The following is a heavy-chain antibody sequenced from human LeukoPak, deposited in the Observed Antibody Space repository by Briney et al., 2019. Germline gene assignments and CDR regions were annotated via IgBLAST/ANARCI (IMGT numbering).Heavy chain of an antibody. J-gene: IGHJ4*02. Sequence: SETLSLTCTVSGYSISSGYYWGWIRQPPGKGLEWIGSIYHSGSTYYNPSHKSRVTISVDTSKNQFSLKLSSVTAADTAVYYCARGDIEAAEDYWGQGTLVTVSS. V-gene: IGHV4-38-2*02. D-gene: IGHD6-13*01. CDR3: ARGDIEAAEDY. CDR1: GYSISSGYY. CDR2: IYHSGST.